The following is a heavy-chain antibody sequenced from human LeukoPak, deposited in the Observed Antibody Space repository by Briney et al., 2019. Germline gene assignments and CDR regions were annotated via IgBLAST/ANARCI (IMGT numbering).Heavy chain of an antibody. D-gene: IGHD2/OR15-2a*01. J-gene: IGHJ3*02. CDR3: ARHGDNILAFDI. CDR1: GYSFTDYW. V-gene: IGHV5-10-1*01. Sequence: GESLKISCKGSGYSFTDYWISWVRQMPGKGLEWMGKIDPSDSYINYSPSFQGHVSISADKSISTAYLQESSLKASDTAMYYCARHGDNILAFDIWGQGTMVTVSS. CDR2: IDPSDSYI.